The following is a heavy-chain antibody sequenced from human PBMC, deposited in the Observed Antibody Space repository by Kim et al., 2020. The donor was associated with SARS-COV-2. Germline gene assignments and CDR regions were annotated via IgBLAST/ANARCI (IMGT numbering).Heavy chain of an antibody. CDR3: ARLKLSMESGYNSMDV. J-gene: IGHJ6*01. CDR2: ISSSGSCR. Sequence: GGSLRLSCTASGFTSSVYEMNWVRQAPGKGLEWVSYISSSGSCRLYADSVKGRFTISRDNAKNSVYLQMNRVTAGDTAVYYCARLKLSMESGYNSMDVWG. D-gene: IGHD3-22*01. CDR1: GFTSSVYE. V-gene: IGHV3-48*03.